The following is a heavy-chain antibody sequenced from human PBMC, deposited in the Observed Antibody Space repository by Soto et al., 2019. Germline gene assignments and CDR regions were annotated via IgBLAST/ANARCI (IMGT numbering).Heavy chain of an antibody. CDR1: GGSFSVYY. CDR3: ARGLGITPGAPNWFDP. V-gene: IGHV4-34*02. Sequence: QAQLQQWGAGLLKPSETLSLSCAVYGGSFSVYYWSWIRQPPGKGLEWIGEVNPGRGTRYNPSLKSRVIISVDTSKNQFALKLSSVTAADTAVYYCARGLGITPGAPNWFDPWGQGTLVTVSS. J-gene: IGHJ5*02. D-gene: IGHD1-20*01. CDR2: VNPGRGT.